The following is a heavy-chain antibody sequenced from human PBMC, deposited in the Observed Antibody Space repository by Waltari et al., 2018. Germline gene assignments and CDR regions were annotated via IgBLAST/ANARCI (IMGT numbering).Heavy chain of an antibody. CDR2: VSAKSDFT. D-gene: IGHD1-7*01. CDR1: GFAFGSYA. V-gene: IGHV3-23*01. J-gene: IGHJ4*02. Sequence: EVQLLESGGGLVQPGGSLRLSCVASGFAFGSYAMTWVRQAQGKGLEWVSGVSAKSDFTNYADSVKGRFTISRDNSKNTLYLQMNSLRVEDAALYYCARYISRGRELMSWGQGTLVTVSS. CDR3: ARYISRGRELMS.